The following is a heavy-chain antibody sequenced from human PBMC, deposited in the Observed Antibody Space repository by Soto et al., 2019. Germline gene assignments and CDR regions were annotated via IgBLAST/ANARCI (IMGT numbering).Heavy chain of an antibody. V-gene: IGHV3-33*01. CDR1: GFTFSSYA. Sequence: QVQLVDSGGGVVHPGRSLRLSCAASGFTFSSYAMHWVRQAPGKGLEWVASIWYDGSYKYYGDSVRGRFTISRDVSKNTLYLQMNSLRAEDTAVYYCAREGGKYSYGPYYFDYWGQGTLVTVSS. J-gene: IGHJ4*02. D-gene: IGHD5-18*01. CDR3: AREGGKYSYGPYYFDY. CDR2: IWYDGSYK.